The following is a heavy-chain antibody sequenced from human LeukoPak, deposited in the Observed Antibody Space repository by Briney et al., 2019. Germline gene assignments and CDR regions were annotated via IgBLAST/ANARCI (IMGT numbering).Heavy chain of an antibody. V-gene: IGHV3-53*01. CDR3: AKQPFGELPPH. D-gene: IGHD3-10*01. CDR1: GFSVSNKY. CDR2: LYTGGST. J-gene: IGHJ4*02. Sequence: GGSLRLSCAVSGFSVSNKYMTWLRQAPGKGLEWVSVLYTGGSTYYADSVKGRFTISRDNSKNTLYLQMNSLRAEDTAVYYCAKQPFGELPPHWGQGTLVTVSS.